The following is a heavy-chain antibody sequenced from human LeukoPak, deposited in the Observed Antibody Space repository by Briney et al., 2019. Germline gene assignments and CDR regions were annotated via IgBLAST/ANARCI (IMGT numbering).Heavy chain of an antibody. CDR3: ARVWPGYSQRDAFDI. V-gene: IGHV3-7*01. J-gene: IGHJ3*02. CDR2: IKQDGSEK. CDR1: GFTFSSYW. D-gene: IGHD6-13*01. Sequence: GGSLRLSCAASGFTFSSYWMSWVRQAPGKGLEWVANIKQDGSEKYYVDSVKGRFTISRDNAKNSLYLQMNSLRAEDTAVYYCARVWPGYSQRDAFDIWGQGTMVTVSS.